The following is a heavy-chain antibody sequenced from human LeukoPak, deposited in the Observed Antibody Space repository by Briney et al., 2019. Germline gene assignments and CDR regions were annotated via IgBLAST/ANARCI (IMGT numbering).Heavy chain of an antibody. J-gene: IGHJ4*02. D-gene: IGHD4-17*01. CDR2: ISYDGSNK. CDR1: GFTFSGYA. V-gene: IGHV3-30*04. CDR3: ARAAMTTVTTAY. Sequence: GRSLRLSCAASGFTFSGYAMHWVRQAPGKGLEWVAVISYDGSNKYYADSVKGRFTISRDNSKNTLYLQMNSLRAEDTAVYYCARAAMTTVTTAYWGQGTLVTVSS.